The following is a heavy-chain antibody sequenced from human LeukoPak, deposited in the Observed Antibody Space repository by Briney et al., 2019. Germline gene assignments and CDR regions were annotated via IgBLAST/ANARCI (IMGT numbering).Heavy chain of an antibody. CDR3: ARKLEREGWFDP. V-gene: IGHV1-69*05. D-gene: IGHD1-1*01. Sequence: KFQGRVTITTDESTSTAYMELSSLRSEDTAVYYCARKLEREGWFDPWGQGTLVTVSS. J-gene: IGHJ5*02.